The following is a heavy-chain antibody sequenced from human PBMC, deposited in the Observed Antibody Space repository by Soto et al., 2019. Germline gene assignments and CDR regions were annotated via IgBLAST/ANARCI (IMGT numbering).Heavy chain of an antibody. Sequence: SETLSLTCAVSGYSISLGYYWGWIRQPPGKGLEWIGSIYHSGNTYYNPSLKSRVTISVDTSKNQFSLKLSSVTAADTAVYYCARDSPSYDILTGYYYDAFDIWGQGTMVTVSS. CDR2: IYHSGNT. J-gene: IGHJ3*02. CDR3: ARDSPSYDILTGYYYDAFDI. CDR1: GYSISLGYY. V-gene: IGHV4-38-2*02. D-gene: IGHD3-9*01.